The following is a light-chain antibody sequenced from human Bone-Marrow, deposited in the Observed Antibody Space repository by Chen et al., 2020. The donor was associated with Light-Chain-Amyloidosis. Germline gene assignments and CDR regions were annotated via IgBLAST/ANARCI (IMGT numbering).Light chain of an antibody. CDR1: SSDVGGDNQ. CDR3: SSYTITNTLV. Sequence: QSSLTQPASVSGSPGQSITISCTGTSSDVGGDNQVSWYQQHPDKAPKLMIYEVTNRPSWVPDRFSGSKSDNTDSLTISGLQTEDEADYFCSSYTITNTLVFGSGTRVTVL. CDR2: EVT. V-gene: IGLV2-14*01. J-gene: IGLJ1*01.